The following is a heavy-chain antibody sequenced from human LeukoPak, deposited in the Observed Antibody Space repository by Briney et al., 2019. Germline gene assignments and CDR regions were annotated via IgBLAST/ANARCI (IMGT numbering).Heavy chain of an antibody. Sequence: GASVKVSCKASGYTFTRYGISWVRHAPGQGLEWMGWISAYKGDTNYAQKLQGRVTMTTDTSTSTAYMELRSLRSDDTAVYYCAREQWLRRYMDVWGKGTTVTVSS. CDR1: GYTFTRYG. CDR2: ISAYKGDT. J-gene: IGHJ6*03. CDR3: AREQWLRRYMDV. V-gene: IGHV1-18*01. D-gene: IGHD6-19*01.